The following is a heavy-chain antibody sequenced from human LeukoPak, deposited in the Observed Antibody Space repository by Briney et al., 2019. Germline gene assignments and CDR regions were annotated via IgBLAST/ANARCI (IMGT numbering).Heavy chain of an antibody. D-gene: IGHD2-8*01. CDR1: GFTFSNYW. CDR3: RGQPIDY. CDR2: IKSDGTGI. V-gene: IGHV3-74*01. Sequence: PGGSLTLSCTTSGFTFSNYWMYWVRQAPGKGLMWVSRIKSDGTGITYTDSVEGRFTISGDNAKNTLYLQMNSLRDEDTAVYCVRGQPIDYWGQGTLVTVSS. J-gene: IGHJ4*02.